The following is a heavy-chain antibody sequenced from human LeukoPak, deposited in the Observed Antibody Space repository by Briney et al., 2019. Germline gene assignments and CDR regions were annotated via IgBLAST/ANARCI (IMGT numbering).Heavy chain of an antibody. CDR3: ARGETVVTPQAALDI. D-gene: IGHD4-23*01. CDR2: IYYSRST. CDR1: GGSISSYY. V-gene: IGHV4-59*01. J-gene: IGHJ3*02. Sequence: SETLSLTCTVSGGSISSYYWSWIRQPPGNGLEWIGYIYYSRSTNYNPSLKSRVTISVDTSKNQFSLKLSSVTAADTAVYYCARGETVVTPQAALDIRGQGTMVTVSS.